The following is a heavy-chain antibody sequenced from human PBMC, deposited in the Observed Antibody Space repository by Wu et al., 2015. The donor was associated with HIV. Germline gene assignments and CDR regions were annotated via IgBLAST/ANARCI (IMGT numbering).Heavy chain of an antibody. CDR2: ISAYNGKT. CDR1: GYTFNSYG. J-gene: IGHJ3*02. CDR3: ARDRHCSGGSCYRIAFDI. V-gene: IGHV1-18*01. D-gene: IGHD2-15*01. Sequence: VQLVQSGAEVKKPGASVKVSCKVSGYTFNSYGFSWVRQAPGQGLEWLGWISAYNGKTNYAQNLQGRVTMTTDTVTSTVYMELRSLRSEDTAVYYCARDRHCSGGSCYRIAFDIWGQGTMVTVSP.